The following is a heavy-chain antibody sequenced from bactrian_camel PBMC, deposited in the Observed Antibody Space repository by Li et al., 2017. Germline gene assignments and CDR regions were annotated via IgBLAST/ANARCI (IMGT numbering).Heavy chain of an antibody. V-gene: IGHV3S6*01. Sequence: HVQLVESGGGLVQPGGSLRLSCAASGFTFSSYRMYWVRQAPGKGLEWVASIYSDGTNTYYAGSVKGRFTISQDNAKNTLYLQMSGLKVEDTATYYCAAALSFTGYGCGRGDLVLESPKYYGMDAWGRGTQVTVS. J-gene: IGHJ7*01. CDR2: IYSDGTNT. D-gene: IGHD5*01. CDR1: GFTFSSYR.